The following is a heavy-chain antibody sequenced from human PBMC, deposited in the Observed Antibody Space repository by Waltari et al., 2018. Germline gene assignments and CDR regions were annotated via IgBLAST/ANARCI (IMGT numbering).Heavy chain of an antibody. J-gene: IGHJ4*02. CDR1: GGSFSGYY. CDR2: INHSGST. CDR3: ASSGPPDY. Sequence: QVQLQQLGAGLLKPSETLSITCAVHGGSFSGYYWSWIRQPPGKGLGWIGEINHSGSTNYNPSLKSRVTISVDTSKNQVSLKLSSVTAADTAVYYCASSGPPDYWGQGTLVTVSS. V-gene: IGHV4-34*01. D-gene: IGHD6-25*01.